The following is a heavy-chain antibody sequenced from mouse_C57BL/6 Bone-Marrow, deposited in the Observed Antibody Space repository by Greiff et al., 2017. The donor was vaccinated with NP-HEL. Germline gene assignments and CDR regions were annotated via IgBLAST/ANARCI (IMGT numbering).Heavy chain of an antibody. Sequence: EVKLVESGPGLVKPSQTVFLTCTVTGISITTGNYRWSWIRQFPGNKLEWIGYIYYSGNITYNPSLTSRTTITRDTPKNQFFLEMNSLTAEDTATYYGARDRGNSYWYFDVWGTGTTVTVSS. V-gene: IGHV3-5*01. CDR3: ARDRGNSYWYFDV. CDR1: GISITTGNYR. D-gene: IGHD2-1*01. J-gene: IGHJ1*03. CDR2: IYYSGNI.